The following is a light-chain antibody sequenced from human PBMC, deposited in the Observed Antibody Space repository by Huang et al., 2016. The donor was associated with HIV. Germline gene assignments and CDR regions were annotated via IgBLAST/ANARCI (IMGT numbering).Light chain of an antibody. J-gene: IGKJ2*01. CDR2: WAS. V-gene: IGKV4-1*01. CDR3: QQYYSRGYT. Sequence: DIVMTQSPDSLAVSLGERATINCKSSQSVLYSSNNKNYLAWYQQKPGQPPKLLIYWASTRESGVPDRFSGSGSGTSFTLTISSLQAEDVAVYYCQQYYSRGYTFGQGTKLEIK. CDR1: QSVLYSSNNKNY.